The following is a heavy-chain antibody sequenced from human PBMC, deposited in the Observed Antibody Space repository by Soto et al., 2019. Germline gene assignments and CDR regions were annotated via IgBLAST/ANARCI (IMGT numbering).Heavy chain of an antibody. CDR2: IHLGGTT. D-gene: IGHD1-20*01. V-gene: IGHV4-4*02. CDR3: ARGDNWRLDL. CDR1: GDSITSSAW. Sequence: QVQLQESGPGLVKPSGTLSLTCAVSGDSITSSAWWSCVRQPPGKGLEWIGEIHLGGTTNYNPSLKSRVTISVDKSKNQFSLILNCVTDADTAIYYCARGDNWRLDLWGQGTLVTVSS. J-gene: IGHJ5*02.